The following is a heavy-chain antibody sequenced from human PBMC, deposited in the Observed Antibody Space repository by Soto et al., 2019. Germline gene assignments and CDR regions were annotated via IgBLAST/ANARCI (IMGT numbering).Heavy chain of an antibody. CDR2: IYSGGTT. V-gene: IGHV3-53*01. J-gene: IGHJ4*02. D-gene: IGHD4-4*01. CDR1: GFTVSNNY. CDR3: ARNGCGRATVGM. Sequence: EVQLVESGGGLVQPGGTLRLSCAASGFTVSNNYMIWFRLPPGKGLEWVSLIYSGGTTYYADSVKGRFTISRDNSKNTLYLEMNSLRFEDTPVYYCARNGCGRATVGMWGPGTVVTVSS.